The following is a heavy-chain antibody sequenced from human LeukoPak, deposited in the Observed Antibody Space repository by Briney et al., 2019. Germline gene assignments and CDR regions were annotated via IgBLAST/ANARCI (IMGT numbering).Heavy chain of an antibody. Sequence: ASVKVSCKASGGTFSSYAISWVRQAPGQGLEWMGGIIPIFGTANYAQKFQGRVTITADESTSTAYMELSSLRSEDTAVYYCASPPPLYCSGGSCYSGYYYYVMDVWGQGTTVTVSS. V-gene: IGHV1-69*13. J-gene: IGHJ6*02. CDR2: IIPIFGTA. CDR1: GGTFSSYA. D-gene: IGHD2-15*01. CDR3: ASPPPLYCSGGSCYSGYYYYVMDV.